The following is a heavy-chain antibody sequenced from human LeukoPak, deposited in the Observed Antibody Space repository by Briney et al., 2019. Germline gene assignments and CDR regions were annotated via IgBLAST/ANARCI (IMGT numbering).Heavy chain of an antibody. CDR2: ISGSGGST. D-gene: IGHD5-12*01. V-gene: IGHV3-23*01. J-gene: IGHJ4*02. CDR1: GFTFSNYA. CDR3: AKEGYSGYRGGWEFDY. Sequence: GGSLRLSCVVSGFTFSNYAMSWVRQAPGKGLEWVSAISGSGGSTYYADSVKGRFTISRDNSKNTLYLQMNSLRAEDTAVYYCAKEGYSGYRGGWEFDYWGQGTLVTVSS.